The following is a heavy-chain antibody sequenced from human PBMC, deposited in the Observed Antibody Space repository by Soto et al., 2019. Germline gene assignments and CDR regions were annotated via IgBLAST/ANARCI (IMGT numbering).Heavy chain of an antibody. CDR2: ISAYNGNT. D-gene: IGHD3-22*01. J-gene: IGHJ4*02. CDR1: GYTFTSYG. V-gene: IGHV1-18*01. Sequence: GASVKVSCKASGYTFTSYGISWVRQAPGQGLEWMGWISAYNGNTNYAQKLQGRVTMTTDTSTSTAYMELRSLRSDDTAVYYCARVYYYDSRGYYDCWGQGTLVTVSS. CDR3: ARVYYYDSRGYYDC.